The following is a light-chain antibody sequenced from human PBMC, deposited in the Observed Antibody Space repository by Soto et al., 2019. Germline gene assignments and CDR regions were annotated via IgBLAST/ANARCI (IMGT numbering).Light chain of an antibody. CDR2: DAS. V-gene: IGKV3-11*01. CDR1: QSVRNY. Sequence: EIVLTQSPATLSLSPGETATLSCRASQSVRNYLAWYQQKPGQAPRLLIYDASNRATGIPARFSGSGSGTEFTLTISSLQTDDFSTYYCQQYHSYWTFGQGTKVDIK. CDR3: QQYHSYWT. J-gene: IGKJ1*01.